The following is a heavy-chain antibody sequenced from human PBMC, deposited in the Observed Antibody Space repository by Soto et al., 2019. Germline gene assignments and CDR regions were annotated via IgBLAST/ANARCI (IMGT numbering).Heavy chain of an antibody. V-gene: IGHV4-34*01. J-gene: IGHJ5*02. Sequence: SETLSLTCAVYGGSFSGYYWSWIRQPPGKGLEWIGEINHSGSTNYNPSLKSRVTISVDTSKNQFSLKLSSVTAADTAVYYCARVGYCSSTSCPGSWFDPWGQGTLVTVSS. CDR2: INHSGST. CDR3: ARVGYCSSTSCPGSWFDP. CDR1: GGSFSGYY. D-gene: IGHD2-2*01.